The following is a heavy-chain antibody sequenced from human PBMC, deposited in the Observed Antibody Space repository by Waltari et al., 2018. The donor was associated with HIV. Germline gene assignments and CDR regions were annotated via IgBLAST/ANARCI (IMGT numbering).Heavy chain of an antibody. CDR3: ARDLQATVAVDYFDF. CDR2: VWHDGTNK. Sequence: QVQLVESGGGMVQPGGSLRLSCAATGFSFSDYAMHWVRQAPGKGLEWVAVVWHDGTNKYYADSVKGRFLISRDNSKRTLYLQMNHLTAEDTAVYYCARDLQATVAVDYFDFWGQGTLVTVSS. CDR1: GFSFSDYA. J-gene: IGHJ4*02. V-gene: IGHV3-33*01.